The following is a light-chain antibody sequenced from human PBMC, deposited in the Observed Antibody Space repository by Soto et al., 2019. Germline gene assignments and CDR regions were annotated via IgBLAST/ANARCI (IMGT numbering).Light chain of an antibody. Sequence: DIQMTQSPSSLSASVGDRVTITCRASQSISSYLNWYQQKPGKAPKLLIYAASSLQSGVPSRFSDSGSGTDFPLTISSLQPEDFATYYCQQSYSTPRTFGPGTKVDIK. J-gene: IGKJ3*01. CDR3: QQSYSTPRT. V-gene: IGKV1-39*01. CDR1: QSISSY. CDR2: AAS.